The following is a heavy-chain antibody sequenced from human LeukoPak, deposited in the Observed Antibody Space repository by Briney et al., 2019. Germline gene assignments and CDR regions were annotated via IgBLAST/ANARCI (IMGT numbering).Heavy chain of an antibody. J-gene: IGHJ4*02. V-gene: IGHV4-34*01. D-gene: IGHD3-10*01. CDR1: GPSFSGYY. CDR2: INHSGST. Sequence: SETLSLTCAVYGPSFSGYYWSWIRQPPGKGLEWHGEINHSGSTNYTPSLKGRITISVDTSKGQFSLKLGYVTAADTAVYYCARGWYYYGSGSYRATYCFDYWGQGTLVTVSS. CDR3: ARGWYYYGSGSYRATYCFDY.